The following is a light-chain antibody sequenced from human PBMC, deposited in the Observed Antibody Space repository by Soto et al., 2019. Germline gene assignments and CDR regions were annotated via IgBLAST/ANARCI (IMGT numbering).Light chain of an antibody. CDR1: QNIRDW. CDR3: QHYNRYEGT. J-gene: IGKJ1*01. Sequence: DIQMTQSPSTLSASVGDRVTITFRASQNIRDWLAWYQQRPGKAPKLLIYDASNLESGVPSRFTGSGSGTEFSLTFSSLQPDDFAIYYCQHYNRYEGTFGQGTKVDIK. V-gene: IGKV1-5*01. CDR2: DAS.